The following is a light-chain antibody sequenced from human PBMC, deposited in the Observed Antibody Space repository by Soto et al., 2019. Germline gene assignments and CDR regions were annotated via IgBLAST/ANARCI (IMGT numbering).Light chain of an antibody. Sequence: QSALTQPRSVSESPGQSVTISCTGTSSDVGGYNYVSWYQQHPGKAPKLMIYDVSKRPSGVPDRFSGSKSGNTASLTISGLWAEDEADYYCCSYAGTPYVFGTGTRSPS. J-gene: IGLJ1*01. CDR2: DVS. V-gene: IGLV2-11*01. CDR3: CSYAGTPYV. CDR1: SSDVGGYNY.